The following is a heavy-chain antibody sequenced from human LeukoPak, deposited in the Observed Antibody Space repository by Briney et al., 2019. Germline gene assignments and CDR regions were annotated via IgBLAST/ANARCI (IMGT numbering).Heavy chain of an antibody. CDR1: GFSFDDYA. D-gene: IGHD3-22*01. Sequence: PGGSLRLSCAASGFSFDDYAMHWVRQVPGKGLEWVALISGNGVTTHYADSVKGRFTLSRDNSRNSLYLQLNSLTTEDTAFYYCAKDLTRSPSYYYDSSTYYTDAFDLWGKGTLVTVSS. CDR2: ISGNGVTT. V-gene: IGHV3-43*02. J-gene: IGHJ3*01. CDR3: AKDLTRSPSYYYDSSTYYTDAFDL.